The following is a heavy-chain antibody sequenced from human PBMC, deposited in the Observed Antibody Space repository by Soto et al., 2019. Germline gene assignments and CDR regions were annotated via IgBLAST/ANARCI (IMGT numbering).Heavy chain of an antibody. D-gene: IGHD5-12*01. CDR2: ISSSGYI. CDR1: GFNFNSYT. J-gene: IGHJ6*02. Sequence: GGSLRLSCAASGFNFNSYTINWVRQAPGKRLEWLSSISSSGYIFSTDSVRGRFAISRDNAKNSVYLQINSLRAEDTAVYFCARDCRAGSRYPGLDVWGQGTTVTVSS. V-gene: IGHV3-21*01. CDR3: ARDCRAGSRYPGLDV.